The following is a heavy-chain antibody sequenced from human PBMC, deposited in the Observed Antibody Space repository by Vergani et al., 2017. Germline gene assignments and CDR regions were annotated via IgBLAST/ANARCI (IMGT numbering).Heavy chain of an antibody. J-gene: IGHJ4*02. CDR2: ISAYNGNT. V-gene: IGHV1-18*01. CDR1: GYTFTSYG. Sequence: QVQLVQSGAEVKKPGASVKVSCKASGYTFTSYGISWVRQAPGQGLEWMGWISAYNGNTNYAQKLQGRVTMTTDTSPSTAYMELRSLRSDDTAVYYCARDKERWLQFFGWGEFPLDYWGQGTLVTVSS. D-gene: IGHD5-24*01. CDR3: ARDKERWLQFFGWGEFPLDY.